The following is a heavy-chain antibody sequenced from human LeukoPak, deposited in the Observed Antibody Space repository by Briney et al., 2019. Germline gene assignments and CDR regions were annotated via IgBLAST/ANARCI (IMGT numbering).Heavy chain of an antibody. CDR2: IYPGDSDT. CDR1: GYSFTSYW. Sequence: GESLKISCKGSGYSFTSYWIGWVRQMPGKGLEWMGIIYPGDSDTRYSASFQGQVTISAAKSISTPYLQWSSLKASDTAMYYCARHQGQHMAEGMNYYYYYMDVWGKGTTVTVSS. D-gene: IGHD2-21*01. V-gene: IGHV5-51*01. CDR3: ARHQGQHMAEGMNYYYYYMDV. J-gene: IGHJ6*03.